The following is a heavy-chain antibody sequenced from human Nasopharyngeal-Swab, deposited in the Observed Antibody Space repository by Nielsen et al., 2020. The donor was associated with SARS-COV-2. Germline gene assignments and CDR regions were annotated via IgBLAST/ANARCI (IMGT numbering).Heavy chain of an antibody. V-gene: IGHV3-30-3*01. Sequence: VCQAPGKGLDWVAVVSYDGSNQYYGDSMQGRFTISRDTSKNTLFLQMNGLEPDTTAMYYCARDSKLLGFRELSDYMDVWGTGTTVTVSS. D-gene: IGHD3-10*01. CDR2: VSYDGSNQ. J-gene: IGHJ6*03. CDR3: ARDSKLLGFRELSDYMDV.